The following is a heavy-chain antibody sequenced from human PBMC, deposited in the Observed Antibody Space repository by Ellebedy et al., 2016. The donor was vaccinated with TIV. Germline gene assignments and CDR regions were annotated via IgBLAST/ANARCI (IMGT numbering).Heavy chain of an antibody. J-gene: IGHJ5*01. CDR2: IYSGGST. V-gene: IGHV3-66*01. Sequence: GESLKISCAASGFTFSSYSMNWVRQAPGKGLEWVSVIYSGGSTYYADSVKGRFTISRDNAKNSLYLQMSSLRAEDTAVYYCMRTRSGDSWGQGTLVTVSS. D-gene: IGHD2-15*01. CDR1: GFTFSSYS. CDR3: MRTRSGDS.